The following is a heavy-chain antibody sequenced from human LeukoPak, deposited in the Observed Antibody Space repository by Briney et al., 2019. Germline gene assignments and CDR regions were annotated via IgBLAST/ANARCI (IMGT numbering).Heavy chain of an antibody. CDR1: GGSFSGYY. CDR2: INHSGST. V-gene: IGHV4-34*01. D-gene: IGHD4-17*01. Sequence: SETLSLTCAVYGGSFSGYYWSWIRQPPGNGLKWIGEINHSGSTNYNPSLKSRVTISVDTSKTQFSLKLSSVTAADTAVYYCARGVESYGDYGVRYDAFDIWGQGTMVTVSS. CDR3: ARGVESYGDYGVRYDAFDI. J-gene: IGHJ3*02.